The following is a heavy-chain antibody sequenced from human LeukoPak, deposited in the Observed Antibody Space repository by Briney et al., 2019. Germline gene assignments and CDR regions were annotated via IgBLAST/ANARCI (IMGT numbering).Heavy chain of an antibody. V-gene: IGHV4-39*01. CDR3: ARRATVTSHYFDY. CDR2: IFDSGST. CDR1: GRSISSSSYY. Sequence: SETLSLTCTVSGRSISSSSYYWGWIRQPPGKGLEWIGSIFDSGSTYYNPSLKSRVTISVDTSKNQFSLKLSSVTAADTAVYYCARRATVTSHYFDYWGQGTLVTVSS. D-gene: IGHD4-17*01. J-gene: IGHJ4*02.